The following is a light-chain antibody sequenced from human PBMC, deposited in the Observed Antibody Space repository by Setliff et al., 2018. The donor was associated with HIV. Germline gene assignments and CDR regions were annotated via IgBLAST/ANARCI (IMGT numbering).Light chain of an antibody. J-gene: IGLJ1*01. CDR1: SSDVGAFDF. CDR2: DVN. V-gene: IGLV2-14*03. CDR3: ASYANSDVFI. Sequence: QSVLTQPASVSGSPGQSITVSCTGTSSDVGAFDFVSWYRQHPGKAPKPMIYDVNNRPSGLSNRFSGSKSGNTASLTISGLQSEDEADYYCASYANSDVFIFGTGTKVTVL.